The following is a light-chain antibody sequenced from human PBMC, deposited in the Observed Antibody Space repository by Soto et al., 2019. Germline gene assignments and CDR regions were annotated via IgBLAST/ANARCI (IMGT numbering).Light chain of an antibody. Sequence: PVLTQSSSASASLGSSVKLTCTLSSGHSSYIIAWHQQQPGKAPRYLMNLEGSGSFNKGSGVPDRFSGSSSGADRYLTIPNLQFEDEADYYCETWDINTHVVFGGGTKLTVL. CDR2: LEGSGSF. CDR1: SGHSSYI. J-gene: IGLJ2*01. V-gene: IGLV4-60*02. CDR3: ETWDINTHVV.